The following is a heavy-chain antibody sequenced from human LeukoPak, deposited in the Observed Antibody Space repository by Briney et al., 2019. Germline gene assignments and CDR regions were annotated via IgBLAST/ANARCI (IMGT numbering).Heavy chain of an antibody. CDR1: GYTFTSYD. CDR3: AREEAGEECSGGSCYSYYYYMDV. D-gene: IGHD2-15*01. CDR2: MNPNSGNT. J-gene: IGHJ6*03. V-gene: IGHV1-8*01. Sequence: HAASVTVSCKASGYTFTSYDINWVRQAAGQGLEWMGWMNPNSGNTGYAQTFQGRVTMTRDTSISTAYMELSRLRSDDTAVYYCAREEAGEECSGGSCYSYYYYMDVWGKGTTVTISS.